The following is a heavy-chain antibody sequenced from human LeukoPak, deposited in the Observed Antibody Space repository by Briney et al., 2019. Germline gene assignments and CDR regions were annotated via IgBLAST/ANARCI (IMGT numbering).Heavy chain of an antibody. V-gene: IGHV3-15*01. Sequence: GGSLRLSCAASGFTFSNAWMSWVRQAPGKGLEWVGRIKSKTDGGTTDYAAPVKGRFTISRDDSKNTLYLQMNSLKTEDTAVYYCTTDPLVFTMMEEEFYWGQGTLVTVSS. CDR3: TTDPLVFTMMEEEFY. CDR2: IKSKTDGGTT. CDR1: GFTFSNAW. D-gene: IGHD3-22*01. J-gene: IGHJ4*02.